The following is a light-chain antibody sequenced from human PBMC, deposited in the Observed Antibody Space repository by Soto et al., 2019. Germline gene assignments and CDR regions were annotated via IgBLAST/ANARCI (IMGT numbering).Light chain of an antibody. CDR1: QNINRY. CDR2: DAS. V-gene: IGKV3-11*01. J-gene: IGKJ5*01. Sequence: EIVLTQTRNNVSFPPGERATLSCRASQNINRYLAWYHQKPRQPPRLLIYDASTRATGIPARFSGSGSGTDFTLTISNLEPEDFAVYYCQQRSNWPITFGQGTRLDIK. CDR3: QQRSNWPIT.